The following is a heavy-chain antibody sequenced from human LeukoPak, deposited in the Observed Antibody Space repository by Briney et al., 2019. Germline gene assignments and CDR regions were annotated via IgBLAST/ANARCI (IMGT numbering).Heavy chain of an antibody. V-gene: IGHV4-34*01. CDR3: ARGGRYSSSWYSGYYYGMDV. Sequence: PSETLSLTCAVYGGSFSGYYWSWIRQPPGKGLGWSGEINHSGSTNYNPSLKSRVTISVDTSKNQFSLKLSSVTAADTAVYYCARGGRYSSSWYSGYYYGMDVWGQGTTVTVSS. CDR1: GGSFSGYY. D-gene: IGHD6-13*01. CDR2: INHSGST. J-gene: IGHJ6*02.